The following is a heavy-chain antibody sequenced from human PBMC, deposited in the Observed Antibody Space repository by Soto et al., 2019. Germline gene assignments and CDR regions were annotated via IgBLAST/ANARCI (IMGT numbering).Heavy chain of an antibody. CDR2: ITTSSSYR. D-gene: IGHD2-15*01. Sequence: PGGSLRLSCAASGFTFNSYWMHWVRQAPGKGLEWVSDITTSSSYRFYADSVKGRFTISRDDAKNSLYLQMNSLRVEDTGVYYCARDLGVALATLTLDYWGQGTLVTVSS. J-gene: IGHJ4*02. V-gene: IGHV3-21*01. CDR1: GFTFNSYW. CDR3: ARDLGVALATLTLDY.